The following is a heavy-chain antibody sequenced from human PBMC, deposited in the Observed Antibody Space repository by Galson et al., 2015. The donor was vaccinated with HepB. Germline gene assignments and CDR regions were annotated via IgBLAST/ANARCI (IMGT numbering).Heavy chain of an antibody. D-gene: IGHD3-10*01. V-gene: IGHV3-43*01. Sequence: SLRLSCAASGFTFDDYTMHWVRQAPGKGLEWVSLISWDGGSTYYADSVKGRFTISRDNSKNSLYLQMNSLRTEDTALYYCAKENMVRGVSAGFDYWGQGTLVTVSS. CDR3: AKENMVRGVSAGFDY. CDR1: GFTFDDYT. CDR2: ISWDGGST. J-gene: IGHJ4*02.